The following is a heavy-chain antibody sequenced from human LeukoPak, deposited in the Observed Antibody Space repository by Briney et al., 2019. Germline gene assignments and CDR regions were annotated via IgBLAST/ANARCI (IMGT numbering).Heavy chain of an antibody. D-gene: IGHD2-15*01. CDR2: IVPIFVTA. J-gene: IGHJ6*03. V-gene: IGHV1-69*05. CDR1: VGTFSSYA. Sequence: SVKVSCKASVGTFSSYAISWVRQAPAQGREWIGGIVPIFVTATSAQKFQRRVTITTDESTSTAYMELSSLRPEDTAVYYCARDDTADCSGGSCYSDYYYMDVWGKGTTVTVSS. CDR3: ARDDTADCSGGSCYSDYYYMDV.